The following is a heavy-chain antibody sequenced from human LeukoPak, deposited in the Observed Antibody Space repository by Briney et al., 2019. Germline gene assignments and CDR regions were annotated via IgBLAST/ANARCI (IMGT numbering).Heavy chain of an antibody. Sequence: SETPSLTCTVSGGSISSSSYYWGWIRQPPGKGLEWIGSIYYSGSTYYNPSLKSRVTISVDTSKNQFSLKLSSVTAADTAVYYCARRSGRDHYGMDVWGQGTTVTVSS. CDR1: GGSISSSSYY. D-gene: IGHD2-15*01. V-gene: IGHV4-39*01. CDR2: IYYSGST. J-gene: IGHJ6*02. CDR3: ARRSGRDHYGMDV.